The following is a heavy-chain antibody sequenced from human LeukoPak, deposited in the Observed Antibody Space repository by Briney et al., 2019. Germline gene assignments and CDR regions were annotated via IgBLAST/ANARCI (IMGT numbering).Heavy chain of an antibody. Sequence: PGGSLRLSCTASGFTLSDYYLTWIRQAPGKGLEWVSYITSRGTTIYHADSVKGRFTISRDNAKNSLYLQMNSLRAEDTAVYYCAREPRNIVVEPLDYYGMDVWGQGTTVTVSS. CDR2: ITSRGTTI. V-gene: IGHV3-11*01. CDR1: GFTLSDYY. J-gene: IGHJ6*02. CDR3: AREPRNIVVEPLDYYGMDV. D-gene: IGHD2-2*01.